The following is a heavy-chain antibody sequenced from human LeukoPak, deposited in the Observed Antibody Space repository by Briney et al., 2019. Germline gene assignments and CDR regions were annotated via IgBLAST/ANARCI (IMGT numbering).Heavy chain of an antibody. CDR2: TSGSGGST. CDR3: AKDQDYDILTGYLGSLDY. D-gene: IGHD3-9*01. V-gene: IGHV3-23*01. J-gene: IGHJ4*02. CDR1: GFTFSSYA. Sequence: PGGSLRLSCAASGFTFSSYAMSWVRQAPGKGLEWVSATSGSGGSTYYADSVKGRFTISRDNSKNTLYLQMNSLRAEDTAVYYCAKDQDYDILTGYLGSLDYWGQGTLVTVSS.